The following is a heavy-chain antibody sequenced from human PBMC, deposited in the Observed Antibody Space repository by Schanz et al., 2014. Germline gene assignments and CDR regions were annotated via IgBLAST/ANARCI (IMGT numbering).Heavy chain of an antibody. CDR1: GFTFGAYT. CDR2: ISSRSSYI. V-gene: IGHV3-21*02. Sequence: VQLVDSGGGLVKPGGSLRLSCAASGFTFGAYTMNWVRQAPGKGLEWVSSISSRSSYIYYTDSVKGRFTISRDNAKNSLYLQMNSLRAEDTAVYYCVPMSIAAHWGQGTLVTVSS. J-gene: IGHJ4*02. D-gene: IGHD6-6*01. CDR3: VPMSIAAH.